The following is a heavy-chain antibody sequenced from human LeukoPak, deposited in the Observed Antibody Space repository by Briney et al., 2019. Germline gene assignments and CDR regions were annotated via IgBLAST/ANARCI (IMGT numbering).Heavy chain of an antibody. J-gene: IGHJ4*02. Sequence: GESLKISCQGSGYRFSNYWIGWVRQMPGKGLEWMGIIYPGDSDTKYSPSFQGQVTISADKSINTVYLQWSSLKASDTAIYYCARLYDELAPFDHWGQGTLVTVSS. CDR2: IYPGDSDT. V-gene: IGHV5-51*01. D-gene: IGHD3-16*01. CDR3: ARLYDELAPFDH. CDR1: GYRFSNYW.